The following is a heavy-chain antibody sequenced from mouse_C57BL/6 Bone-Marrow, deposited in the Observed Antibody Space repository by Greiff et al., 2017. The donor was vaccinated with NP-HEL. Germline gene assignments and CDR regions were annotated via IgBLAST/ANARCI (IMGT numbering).Heavy chain of an antibody. J-gene: IGHJ2*01. D-gene: IGHD3-2*02. CDR2: IRSKSNNYAT. CDR1: GFSFNTYA. V-gene: IGHV10-1*01. Sequence: EVMLVESGGGLVQPKGSLKLSCAASGFSFNTYAMNWVRQAPGKGLEWVARIRSKSNNYATYYADSVKDRFTISRDDSESMLYLQMNNLKTEDTAMYYCVRQLRLLYFDYWGQGTTLTVSS. CDR3: VRQLRLLYFDY.